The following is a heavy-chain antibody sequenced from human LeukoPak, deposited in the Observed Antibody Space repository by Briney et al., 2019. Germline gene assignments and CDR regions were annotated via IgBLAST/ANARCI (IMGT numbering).Heavy chain of an antibody. D-gene: IGHD3-10*01. CDR3: ARCQTYYGLGDY. V-gene: IGHV4-59*01. J-gene: IGHJ4*02. CDR1: GVSFSSYY. Sequence: SGSLSLTCTVSGVSFSSYYWSWIRQAPGKGLEWVGFIYYGGSNNYYASLKSRVTISGDTSKNQFSLQLSCVSAADTAVYYCARCQTYYGLGDYWRRGILIAAS. CDR2: IYYGGSN.